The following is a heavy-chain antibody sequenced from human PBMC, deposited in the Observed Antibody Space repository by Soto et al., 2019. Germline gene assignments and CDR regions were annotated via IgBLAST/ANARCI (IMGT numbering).Heavy chain of an antibody. J-gene: IGHJ6*02. CDR3: AKDFTEGDDSSGYYYYYYYGMDF. V-gene: IGHV3-9*01. Sequence: GGSLRLSCAASGFTFDDYAMHWVRQAPGKGLEWVSGISWNSGSIGYADSVKGRFTISRDNAKNSLYLQMNSLRAEDTALYYCAKDFTEGDDSSGYYYYYYYGMDFWGQGTTVTVSS. D-gene: IGHD3-22*01. CDR2: ISWNSGSI. CDR1: GFTFDDYA.